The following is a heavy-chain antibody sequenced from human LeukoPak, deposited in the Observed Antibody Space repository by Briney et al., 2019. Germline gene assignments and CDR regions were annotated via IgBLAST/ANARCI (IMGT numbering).Heavy chain of an antibody. V-gene: IGHV1-69*13. D-gene: IGHD4-23*01. CDR2: IIPIFGSA. J-gene: IGHJ6*02. Sequence: GASVKVSCRASGYTFTGYYMHWVRQAPGQGLEWMGGIIPIFGSANFAQKFQGRVTITADDSTNTAYMELSSLRSEDTAFYYCARGLSRWSTPTSSYYYRMDVWGQGTTVVASS. CDR3: ARGLSRWSTPTSSYYYRMDV. CDR1: GYTFTGYY.